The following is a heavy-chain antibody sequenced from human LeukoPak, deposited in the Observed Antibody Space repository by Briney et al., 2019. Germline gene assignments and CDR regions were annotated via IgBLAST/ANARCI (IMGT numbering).Heavy chain of an antibody. Sequence: PGGSMRLASAAYGLTFSSYEMNWVRQPEGKVLEWVSYISCSGSTIYYGDSVTDRCTLCRDNAEHSLYLQMNRLRAEDTAVYYCARDIAAAGPGWFDPWGQGTLVTVSS. J-gene: IGHJ5*02. V-gene: IGHV3-48*03. D-gene: IGHD6-13*01. CDR3: ARDIAAAGPGWFDP. CDR2: ISCSGSTI. CDR1: GLTFSSYE.